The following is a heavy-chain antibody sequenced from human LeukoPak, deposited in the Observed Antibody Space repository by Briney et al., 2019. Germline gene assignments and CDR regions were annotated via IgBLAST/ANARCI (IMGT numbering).Heavy chain of an antibody. CDR1: GFTFSSYA. D-gene: IGHD6-19*01. CDR2: ISGSGGST. V-gene: IGHV3-23*01. J-gene: IGHJ4*02. CDR3: AKDREQWLIRGLFFDY. Sequence: TGGSLRLSCAASGFTFSSYAMSWVRQAPGEGLEWVSAISGSGGSTYYADSVKGRFTISRDNSKNTLYLQMNSLRAEDTAVYYCAKDREQWLIRGLFFDYWGQGTLVTVSS.